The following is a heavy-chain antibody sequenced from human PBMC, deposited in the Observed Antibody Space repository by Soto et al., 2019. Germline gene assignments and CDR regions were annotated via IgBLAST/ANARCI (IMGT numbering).Heavy chain of an antibody. CDR3: AKRINWYQYL. J-gene: IGHJ5*02. V-gene: IGHV3-23*01. CDR2: ISASGIST. D-gene: IGHD2-2*01. Sequence: GGSLRLSCLASGFTFSSCSMSWVRQAPGRGLEWVSSISASGISTYYADSVKGRFTISRDNSKSTLYLQVDSLRVEDTAIYYCAKRINWYQYLWGQGTLVTVSS. CDR1: GFTFSSCS.